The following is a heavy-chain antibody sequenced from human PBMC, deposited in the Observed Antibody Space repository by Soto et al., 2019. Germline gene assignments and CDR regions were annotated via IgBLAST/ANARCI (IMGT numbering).Heavy chain of an antibody. CDR2: INYSGST. V-gene: IGHV4-34*01. J-gene: IGHJ4*02. Sequence: QVQLQQWGAGLLKPSETLSLTCAVYGGSFSGYYWSWIRQPPGKGLEWIGEINYSGSTNYNPSLKSRVTISVXTXKYXFSLKLSSVTAAATAVYYCARGGYGGNSGLGHLDYWGQGTLVTVSS. D-gene: IGHD2-21*02. CDR3: ARGGYGGNSGLGHLDY. CDR1: GGSFSGYY.